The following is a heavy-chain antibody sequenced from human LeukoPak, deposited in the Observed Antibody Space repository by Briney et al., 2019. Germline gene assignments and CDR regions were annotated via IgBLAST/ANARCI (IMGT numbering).Heavy chain of an antibody. CDR3: ATTPYDFWSGYYDY. D-gene: IGHD3-3*01. J-gene: IGHJ4*02. CDR2: IYTSGNT. Sequence: PSETLSLTCTVSGGSINSGSYYWSWIRQPAGKGLEWIGRIYTSGNTNYNPSRKSRVTISVDTSKNQFSLKLSSVTAADTAVYYCATTPYDFWSGYYDYWGQGTLVTVSS. CDR1: GGSINSGSYY. V-gene: IGHV4-61*02.